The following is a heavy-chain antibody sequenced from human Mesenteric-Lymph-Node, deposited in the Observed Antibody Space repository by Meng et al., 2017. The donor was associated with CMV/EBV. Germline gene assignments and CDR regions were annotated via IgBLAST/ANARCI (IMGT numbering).Heavy chain of an antibody. V-gene: IGHV3-30*04. CDR3: ARLQWLVKYFDS. J-gene: IGHJ4*02. CDR2: ISDDGSNK. Sequence: LSLTCAVSGDSISSTNWWTWVRQAPGKGLEWVAAISDDGSNKYYADSVKGRFTISRDNSKNTVYLQMSSLRPEDTAVYYCARLQWLVKYFDSWGQGTLVTVSS. CDR1: GDSISSTN. D-gene: IGHD6-19*01.